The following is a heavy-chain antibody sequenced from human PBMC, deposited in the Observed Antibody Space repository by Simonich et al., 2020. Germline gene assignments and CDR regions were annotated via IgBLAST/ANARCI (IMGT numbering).Heavy chain of an antibody. CDR3: ARDRAARYYYYYYMDV. CDR2: INPNSGGT. D-gene: IGHD6-6*01. CDR1: GYTFTGYY. Sequence: QVQLVQSGAEVKKPGASVKVSCKASGYTFTGYYMHWVRQAPGQGLEWMGWINPNSGGTNYAQELQGRVTMTRDTSISTAYMELSRLRSDDTAVYYCARDRAARYYYYYYMDVWGKGTTVTVSS. V-gene: IGHV1-2*02. J-gene: IGHJ6*03.